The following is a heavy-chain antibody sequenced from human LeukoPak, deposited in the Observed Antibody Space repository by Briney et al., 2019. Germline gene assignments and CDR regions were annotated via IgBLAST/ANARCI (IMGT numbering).Heavy chain of an antibody. Sequence: GGSLRLSCAPSGFTFRSYWMHWVRQAPGKGLVWVARINSTNYADSVKGRLTISRDNAKNTLYLQVHSLRVKDTAVYYCAREPPGGNWGFDYWGKGTLVTVSS. CDR1: GFTFRSYW. J-gene: IGHJ4*02. CDR2: INST. V-gene: IGHV3-74*01. D-gene: IGHD7-27*01. CDR3: AREPPGGNWGFDY.